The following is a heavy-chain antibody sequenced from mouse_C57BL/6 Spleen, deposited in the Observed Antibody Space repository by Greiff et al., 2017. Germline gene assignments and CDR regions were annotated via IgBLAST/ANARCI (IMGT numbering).Heavy chain of an antibody. D-gene: IGHD6-2*01. J-gene: IGHJ2*01. V-gene: IGHV5-9-1*02. Sequence: EVQRVESGEGLVKPGGSLKLSCAASGFTFSSYAMSWVRQTPEKRLEWVAYISSGGDYIYYADTVKGRFTISRDNARNTLYLQMSSLKSEDTAMYYCTRAGSPLYYFDYWGQGTTLTVSS. CDR3: TRAGSPLYYFDY. CDR1: GFTFSSYA. CDR2: ISSGGDYI.